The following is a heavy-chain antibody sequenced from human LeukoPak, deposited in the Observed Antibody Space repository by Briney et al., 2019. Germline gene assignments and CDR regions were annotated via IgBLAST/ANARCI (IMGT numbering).Heavy chain of an antibody. Sequence: PGGSLRLSCTASGFTFGDYAMSWFRQAPGKGLEWVGFIRSKAYGGTTEYAASVKGRFTVSRDDSKSIAYLQMNSLKTEDTAVCYCTRSPSVITMVRGDPHVNDYWGQGTLVTVSS. CDR3: TRSPSVITMVRGDPHVNDY. CDR1: GFTFGDYA. V-gene: IGHV3-49*03. CDR2: IRSKAYGGTT. J-gene: IGHJ4*02. D-gene: IGHD3-10*01.